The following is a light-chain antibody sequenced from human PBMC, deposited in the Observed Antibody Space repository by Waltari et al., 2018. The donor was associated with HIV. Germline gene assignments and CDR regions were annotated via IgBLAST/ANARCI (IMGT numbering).Light chain of an antibody. Sequence: QSVLTQPPSVSGAPGQRVTISCRGSSSNIGGNYNVHWYQQLPGAAPKLLIYANSHRPAGVPDRFAGSKSGTSASLAITGLRAEDEADYYCQSYDTSLSGYVFGTGTKVTVL. V-gene: IGLV1-40*01. CDR3: QSYDTSLSGYV. CDR2: ANS. J-gene: IGLJ1*01. CDR1: SSNIGGNYN.